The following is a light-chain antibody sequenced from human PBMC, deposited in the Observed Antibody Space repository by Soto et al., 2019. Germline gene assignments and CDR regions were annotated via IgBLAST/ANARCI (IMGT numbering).Light chain of an antibody. V-gene: IGKV3-15*01. CDR1: QSVSSN. CDR3: QQYGNWPPET. Sequence: EIVMTQSPATLSVSPGERATLSCRASQSVSSNLAWYQQKPGQAPRLLIYGASTRATGIPARFSGSGSGTEFTLTISSLQSEDFAVYYCQQYGNWPPETFGQGTKVDIK. J-gene: IGKJ1*01. CDR2: GAS.